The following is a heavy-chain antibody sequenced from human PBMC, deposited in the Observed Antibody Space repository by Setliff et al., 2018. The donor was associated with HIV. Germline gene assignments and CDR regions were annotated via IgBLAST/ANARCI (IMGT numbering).Heavy chain of an antibody. CDR1: GYTFTSCF. CDR2: INPSDGSA. V-gene: IGHV1-46*01. J-gene: IGHJ4*02. D-gene: IGHD4-4*01. Sequence: ASVKVSCKASGYTFTSCFPHWVRQAPGQGLEYMGIINPSDGSADYVEKFQDRVTITRDTSTSTVYMEMSSLRSEDTAIYYCTKEYHTEVTDTRVANYFDYWGQGTLVTVSS. CDR3: TKEYHTEVTDTRVANYFDY.